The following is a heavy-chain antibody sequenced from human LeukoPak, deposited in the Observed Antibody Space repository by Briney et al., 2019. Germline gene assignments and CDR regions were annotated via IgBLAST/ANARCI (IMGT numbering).Heavy chain of an antibody. CDR2: LYTSGTT. J-gene: IGHJ4*02. Sequence: SETLSLTCTASGGSISSGSYYWTWIRQPAGKGLEWIGHLYTSGTTSYNPSLQSRVTISADTSKHQFSLRLTSVTAADTAVYYCARAGGSVGWYGTIDSWGQGTLVTVSS. D-gene: IGHD6-19*01. CDR3: ARAGGSVGWYGTIDS. V-gene: IGHV4-61*09. CDR1: GGSISSGSYY.